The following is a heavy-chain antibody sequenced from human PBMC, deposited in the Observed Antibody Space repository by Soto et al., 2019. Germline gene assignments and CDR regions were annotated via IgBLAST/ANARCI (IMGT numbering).Heavy chain of an antibody. J-gene: IGHJ4*02. D-gene: IGHD2-21*02. CDR1: GYTFATHW. CDR3: AKDAVYGDGLWLAGN. V-gene: IGHV5-51*01. Sequence: GESLKISCKGSGYTFATHWIAWVRQRPGKGLEWMVIIYPGDSDTRYSPSFQGRFTISKDNSKNTLYLKMNSLRAEDTAIYYCAKDAVYGDGLWLAGNWGQGTLVTVSS. CDR2: IYPGDSDT.